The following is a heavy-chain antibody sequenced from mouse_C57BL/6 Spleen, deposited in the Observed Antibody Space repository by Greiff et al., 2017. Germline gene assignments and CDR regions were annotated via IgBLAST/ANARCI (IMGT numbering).Heavy chain of an antibody. CDR3: ARGGSKSMMDY. CDR2: ISSGSSTI. Sequence: EVKLMESGGGLVKPGGSLKLSCAASGFTFSDYGMHWVRQAPEKGLEWVAYISSGSSTIYYADTVKGRFTISRDNAKNTLCLQMTSLRSEDTAMYYCARGGSKSMMDYWGQGTSVTVSS. CDR1: GFTFSDYG. D-gene: IGHD2-10*02. J-gene: IGHJ4*01. V-gene: IGHV5-17*01.